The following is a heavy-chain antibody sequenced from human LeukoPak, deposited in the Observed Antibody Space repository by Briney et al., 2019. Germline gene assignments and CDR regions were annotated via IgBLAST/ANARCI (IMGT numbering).Heavy chain of an antibody. J-gene: IGHJ5*02. CDR1: GGSISSGSYY. Sequence: PSETLSLTCTVSGGSISSGSYYWSWIRQPAGKGLEWIGRIYTSGSTNYNPSLKSRVTISVDTSKNQFSLKLSSVTAADTAVYYCARLTYGPWGQGILVSVSS. V-gene: IGHV4-61*02. CDR2: IYTSGST. D-gene: IGHD2-8*01. CDR3: ARLTYGP.